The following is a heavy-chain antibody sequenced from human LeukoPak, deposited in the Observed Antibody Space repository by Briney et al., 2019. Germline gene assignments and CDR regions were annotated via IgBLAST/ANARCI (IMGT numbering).Heavy chain of an antibody. CDR3: ARDRGYYYGSGNDY. J-gene: IGHJ4*02. Sequence: GGSPRLSCAASGFTFSSYSMNWVRQAPGKGLEWVSSISSSSSYIYYADSVKGRFTISRDNAKNSLYLQMNSLRAEDTAVYYCARDRGYYYGSGNDYWGQGTLVTVSS. D-gene: IGHD3-10*01. CDR1: GFTFSSYS. V-gene: IGHV3-21*01. CDR2: ISSSSSYI.